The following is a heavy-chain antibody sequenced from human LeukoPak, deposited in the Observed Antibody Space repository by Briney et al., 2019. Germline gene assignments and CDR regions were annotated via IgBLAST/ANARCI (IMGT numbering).Heavy chain of an antibody. CDR1: GYTFTSYD. V-gene: IGHV1-8*03. Sequence: ASVKVSCKASGYTFTSYDINWVRQATGQGLEGMGWMNPNSGNTGHAQKFQGRVTITRNPYISTAYMELSSLTSEDTAVYYCATVRFGELLPTLYYYYMDVWGKGTTVTVSS. D-gene: IGHD3-10*01. CDR2: MNPNSGNT. J-gene: IGHJ6*03. CDR3: ATVRFGELLPTLYYYYMDV.